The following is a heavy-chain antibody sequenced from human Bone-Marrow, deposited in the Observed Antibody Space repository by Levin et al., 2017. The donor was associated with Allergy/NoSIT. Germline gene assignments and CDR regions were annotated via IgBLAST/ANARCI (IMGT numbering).Heavy chain of an antibody. D-gene: IGHD3-16*01. CDR1: GDSISSSGYY. CDR2: TYYSGSA. V-gene: IGHV4-39*01. Sequence: ASETLSLTCSVSGDSISSSGYYWGWLRQPPGKGLEWTGSTYYSGSAPYTPSLRSRGTISVDTSTNQFSLRLSTVSAADTAVYYCARSRDFAGSYAYYFDNWGHGILVTVSS. CDR3: ARSRDFAGSYAYYFDN. J-gene: IGHJ4*01.